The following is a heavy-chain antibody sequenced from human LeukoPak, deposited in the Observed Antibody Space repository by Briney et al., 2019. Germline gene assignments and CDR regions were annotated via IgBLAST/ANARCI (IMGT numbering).Heavy chain of an antibody. Sequence: KPGGSLRLSCAASGFTFSSYSMNWVRQAPGKGLEWVSSISSSSSYIYYADSVKGRFTISRDNAKNSLYLQMNSLRAEDTAVYYCAREGRLVIGVHDAFDIWGQGTMVTVSS. V-gene: IGHV3-21*01. CDR1: GFTFSSYS. J-gene: IGHJ3*02. CDR3: AREGRLVIGVHDAFDI. CDR2: ISSSSSYI. D-gene: IGHD3-16*02.